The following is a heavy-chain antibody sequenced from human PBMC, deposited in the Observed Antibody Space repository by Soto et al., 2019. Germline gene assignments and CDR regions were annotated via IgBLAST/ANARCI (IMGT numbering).Heavy chain of an antibody. CDR3: AKGLRAYYYGMAV. D-gene: IGHD3-10*01. Sequence: GGSLRLSCAASGFTFSSYATSWVRRAPGKGLEWVSAISGSGGSTYYADSVKGRFTISRDNSKNTLYLQMNSLRAEDTAVYYCAKGLRAYYYGMAVWGQGTTVTVSS. V-gene: IGHV3-23*01. CDR1: GFTFSSYA. J-gene: IGHJ6*02. CDR2: ISGSGGST.